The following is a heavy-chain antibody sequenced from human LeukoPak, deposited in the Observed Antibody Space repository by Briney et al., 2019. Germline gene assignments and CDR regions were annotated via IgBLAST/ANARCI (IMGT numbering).Heavy chain of an antibody. J-gene: IGHJ4*02. CDR3: AKDRSRYYYDSSGXSIHDY. V-gene: IGHV3-66*01. Sequence: GGSLRLSCAASGFTVSSNYMSWVRQAPGKGLEWVSVIYSGGSTYYADSVKGRFTISRDNSKNTLYLQMNSLRAEDTAVYYCAKDRSRYYYDSSGXSIHDYWGQGTLVTVSS. D-gene: IGHD3-22*01. CDR2: IYSGGST. CDR1: GFTVSSNY.